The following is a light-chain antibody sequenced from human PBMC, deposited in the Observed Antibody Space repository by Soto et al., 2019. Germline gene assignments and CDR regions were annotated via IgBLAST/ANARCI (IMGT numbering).Light chain of an antibody. CDR3: QQYNNWPPWT. Sequence: EIVMTQSPATLSVSPGERATLSCRASHSVSSNLAWYQQKPGQAPRLLIYGVSTRATDIPARFSGSGSGTEFTLTISSLQSEDFAVYYCQQYNNWPPWTFGQGTKVDIK. J-gene: IGKJ1*01. V-gene: IGKV3-15*01. CDR1: HSVSSN. CDR2: GVS.